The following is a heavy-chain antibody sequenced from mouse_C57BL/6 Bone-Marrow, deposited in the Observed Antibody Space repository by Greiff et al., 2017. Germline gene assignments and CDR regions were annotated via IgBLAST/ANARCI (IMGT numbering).Heavy chain of an antibody. J-gene: IGHJ2*01. CDR3: STFDGNHLDF. CDR2: IDPEIGDT. Sequence: EVQLVESGAELVRPGASVKLSCTASGFNIKDDYIHWVKQRPEQGLEWIGWIDPEIGDTEYASKFQGKATIPSDTSSNTAYLQLSSLTSEDTAVYYCSTFDGNHLDFRGQGTPLTVAS. D-gene: IGHD2-3*01. CDR1: GFNIKDDY. V-gene: IGHV14-4*01.